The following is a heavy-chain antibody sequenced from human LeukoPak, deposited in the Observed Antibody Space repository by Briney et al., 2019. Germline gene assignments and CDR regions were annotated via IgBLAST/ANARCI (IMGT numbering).Heavy chain of an antibody. Sequence: GSLRLSCAASGFIFSTYSINWVRQAPGKGLEWISYISSSSSSIYYADSVKGRFSISRDNAKNLVYLQMNSLRADDTAVYYCARGLDHFDYWGQGTLVTISS. CDR1: GFIFSTYS. CDR2: ISSSSSSI. J-gene: IGHJ4*02. CDR3: ARGLDHFDY. V-gene: IGHV3-48*01.